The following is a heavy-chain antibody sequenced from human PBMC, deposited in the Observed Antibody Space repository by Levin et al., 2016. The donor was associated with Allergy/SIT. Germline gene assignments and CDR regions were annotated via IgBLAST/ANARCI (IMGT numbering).Heavy chain of an antibody. CDR2: IYITEGT. D-gene: IGHD2-21*01. Sequence: WIRQPPGKGLEWIGRIYITEGTNYNPSLKGRVTISADPSKNQFSMTLTSVTAADAGVYYCARGMYYYGGSNLKTFDIWGQGTVVTVSS. J-gene: IGHJ3*02. CDR3: ARGMYYYGGSNLKTFDI. V-gene: IGHV4-61*02.